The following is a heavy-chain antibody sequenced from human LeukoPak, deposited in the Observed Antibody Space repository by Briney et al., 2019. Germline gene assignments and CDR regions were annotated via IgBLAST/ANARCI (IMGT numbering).Heavy chain of an antibody. J-gene: IGHJ4*02. D-gene: IGHD4-11*01. CDR3: ARDLQGSSTFDY. CDR1: GGTFSSYA. CDR2: IIPIFGTA. V-gene: IGHV1-69*13. Sequence: ASVKVSCKASGGTFSSYAISWVRQAPGQGLEWMGGIIPIFGTANYAQKFQGRVTITADESTNTVYMELSSLRSDDTAVYYCARDLQGSSTFDYWGQGTLVTVSS.